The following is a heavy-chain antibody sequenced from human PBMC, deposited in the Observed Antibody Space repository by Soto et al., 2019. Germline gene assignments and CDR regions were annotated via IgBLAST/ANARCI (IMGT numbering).Heavy chain of an antibody. CDR1: GFTFTSSA. CDR3: AADRDERGWFLAFDI. CDR2: IVVGSGNT. V-gene: IGHV1-58*02. D-gene: IGHD6-19*01. J-gene: IGHJ3*02. Sequence: GASVKVSCKASGFTFTSSAMQWVRQARGQRLEWIGWIVVGSGNTNYAQKFQERVTITRDMSTSTAYMELSSLRSEDTAVYYCAADRDERGWFLAFDIWGQGTMVTVSS.